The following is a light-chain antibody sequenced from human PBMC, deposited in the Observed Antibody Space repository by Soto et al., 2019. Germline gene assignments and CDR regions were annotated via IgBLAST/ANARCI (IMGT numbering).Light chain of an antibody. J-gene: IGLJ2*01. CDR2: LNSDDSH. CDR1: SGHSNYA. CDR3: QTWGSGIVV. Sequence: QLVLTQSPSASASLGSSVKLTCTLSSGHSNYAIAWHQQQSEKGPRYLMKLNSDDSHSKGDGIPDRFSGSSSGAERYLTVSGLQYEDEADYYCQTWGSGIVVFGGGTKLTVL. V-gene: IGLV4-69*01.